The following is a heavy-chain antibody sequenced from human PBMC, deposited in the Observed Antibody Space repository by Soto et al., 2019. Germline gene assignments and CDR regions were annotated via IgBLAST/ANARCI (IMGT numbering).Heavy chain of an antibody. D-gene: IGHD2-2*01. Sequence: GGSLRLSCADSGFTFSSYSMNWVRQAPGKGLEWVSYISSSSSTIYYADSVKGRFTISRDNAKNSLYLQMNSLRDEDTAVYYCARDARLRPAAPRAEYFQHWGQGTLVTVSA. CDR3: ARDARLRPAAPRAEYFQH. J-gene: IGHJ1*01. V-gene: IGHV3-48*02. CDR2: ISSSSSTI. CDR1: GFTFSSYS.